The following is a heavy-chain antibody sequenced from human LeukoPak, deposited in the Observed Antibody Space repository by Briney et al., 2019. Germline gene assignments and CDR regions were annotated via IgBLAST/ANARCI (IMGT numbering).Heavy chain of an antibody. CDR1: GGSFSGYY. J-gene: IGHJ4*02. Sequence: SETLSLTCAVYGGSFSGYYWSWIRQPPGKGLEWIGEINHSGSTNYNPSLKSRVTMSVDTSKNQFSLKLSSVTAADTAVYYCARFQTLYGALDYRGQGTLVTVSS. CDR3: ARFQTLYGALDY. V-gene: IGHV4-34*01. CDR2: INHSGST. D-gene: IGHD4-17*01.